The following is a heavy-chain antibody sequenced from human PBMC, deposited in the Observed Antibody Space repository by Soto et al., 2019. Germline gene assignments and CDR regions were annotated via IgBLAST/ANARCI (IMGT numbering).Heavy chain of an antibody. CDR2: IYHSGST. CDR1: CGSISGGGDC. J-gene: IGHJ4*02. CDR3: ARGFRHHRGHGGYVSYFDY. Sequence: SETLSLTCAVSCGSISGGGDCWSWIRQPPGKGLEWIGYIYHSGSTYYNPSLKSRVTISVDRSKNQFSLKLSSVTAADTAVYYCARGFRHHRGHGGYVSYFDYWGQGTLVTVSS. V-gene: IGHV4-30-2*01. D-gene: IGHD5-12*01.